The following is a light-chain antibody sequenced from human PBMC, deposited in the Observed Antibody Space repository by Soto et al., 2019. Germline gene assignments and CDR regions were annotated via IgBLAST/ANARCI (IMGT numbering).Light chain of an antibody. CDR2: AAS. J-gene: IGKJ4*01. CDR3: QQLNTYPVT. CDR1: QGVSRY. Sequence: IQVTQSPSSLSASVGDSVTIICRASQGVSRYLSWYQQKPGRVPILLISAASTLQSGVPARFSGSGSGTDFTLSITSLQPEDFATYYCQQLNTYPVTFGGGTKVEIK. V-gene: IGKV1-9*01.